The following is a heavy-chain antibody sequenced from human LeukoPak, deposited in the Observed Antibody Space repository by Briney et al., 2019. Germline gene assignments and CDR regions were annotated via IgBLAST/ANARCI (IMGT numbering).Heavy chain of an antibody. CDR2: IYSGGST. CDR3: ARDLDSYGSYYFDY. D-gene: IGHD5-18*01. J-gene: IGHJ4*02. Sequence: GGSLRLSCAASGFTVSSNYMSWVRQAPGKGLEWVSVIYSGGSTHYADSVKGRFTISRDNSKNTLYLQMNSLRAEDTAVYYCARDLDSYGSYYFDYWGQGTLVTVSS. V-gene: IGHV3-66*01. CDR1: GFTVSSNY.